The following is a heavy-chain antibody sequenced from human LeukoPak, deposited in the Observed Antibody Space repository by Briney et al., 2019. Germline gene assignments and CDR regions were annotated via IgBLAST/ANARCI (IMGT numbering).Heavy chain of an antibody. D-gene: IGHD3-22*01. CDR1: GFTFDDYA. CDR2: ISWNSGSI. V-gene: IGHV3-9*01. Sequence: GGSLRLSYAASGFTFDDYAMHWVRQAPGKGLEWVSGISWNSGSIGYADSVKGRFTISRDNAKNSLYLQMNSLRAEDTALSYCAKDTSQDYSDSSGYSFDPWGQGTLVTVFS. CDR3: AKDTSQDYSDSSGYSFDP. J-gene: IGHJ5*02.